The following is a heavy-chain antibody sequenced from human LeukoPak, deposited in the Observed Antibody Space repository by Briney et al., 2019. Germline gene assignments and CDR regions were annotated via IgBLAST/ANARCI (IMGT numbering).Heavy chain of an antibody. CDR1: GYTFTSYY. D-gene: IGHD6-19*01. V-gene: IGHV1-46*01. CDR2: INPSGGST. J-gene: IGHJ5*02. CDR3: ARDSGGWYPTGQNWFDP. Sequence: ASVKVSCKASGYTFTSYYIHWVRQAPGQGLEWMGIINPSGGSTSYAQKFQGRVTMTRDTSTSTVYMELSSLRSEDTAVYYCARDSGGWYPTGQNWFDPWGQGTLVTVSS.